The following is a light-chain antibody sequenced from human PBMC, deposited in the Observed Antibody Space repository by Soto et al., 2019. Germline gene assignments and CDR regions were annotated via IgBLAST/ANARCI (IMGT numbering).Light chain of an antibody. CDR3: QQYKSWRT. J-gene: IGKJ1*01. Sequence: EIVMTQSPATLSVSPGERATLSCRASQSVGSNLAWYQQKPGQAPRLLIYDSSTKATGIPARFSGSGSATDFTLTISSLQSEDFAVYYWQQYKSWRTFGHGTKVDIK. V-gene: IGKV3-15*01. CDR1: QSVGSN. CDR2: DSS.